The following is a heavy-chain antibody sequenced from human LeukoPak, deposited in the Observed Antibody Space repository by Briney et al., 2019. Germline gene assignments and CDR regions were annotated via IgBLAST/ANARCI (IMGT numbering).Heavy chain of an antibody. D-gene: IGHD3-22*01. CDR3: AKLDYYDSSGMDV. V-gene: IGHV3-23*01. CDR2: ISGSGGST. J-gene: IGHJ6*04. Sequence: GGSLRLSCAASGFTFSDYYMSWIRQAPGKGLEWVSAISGSGGSTYYADSVKGRFTISRDNSKNTLYLQMNSLRAEDTAVYYCAKLDYYDSSGMDVWGKGTTVTVSS. CDR1: GFTFSDYY.